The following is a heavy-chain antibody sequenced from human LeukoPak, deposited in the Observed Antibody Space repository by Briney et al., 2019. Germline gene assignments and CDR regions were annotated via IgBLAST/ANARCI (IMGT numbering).Heavy chain of an antibody. CDR3: ARVTHPSKQEWTDVNDY. CDR1: GYTFTSYD. CDR2: MNPNSGNT. J-gene: IGHJ4*02. D-gene: IGHD3-3*01. Sequence: ASVKVSCKASGYTFTSYDINWVRQATGQGLEWMGWMNPNSGNTGYAQKFQGRVTMTRNTSISTAYMELSSLRSEDTAVYYCARVTHPSKQEWTDVNDYWGQGTLVTVSS. V-gene: IGHV1-8*01.